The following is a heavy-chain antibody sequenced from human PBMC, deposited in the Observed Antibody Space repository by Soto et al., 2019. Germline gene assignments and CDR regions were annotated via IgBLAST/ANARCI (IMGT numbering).Heavy chain of an antibody. Sequence: PSETLSLTCTVSGGSISSSRYYWGWIRQPPGKGLEWIGSIYYSGSTYYNPSLKSRVTISVDTSKNQFSLKLSSVTAADTAVYYCARPGYSNYYGMDVWGQGTTVTVSS. J-gene: IGHJ6*02. CDR3: ARPGYSNYYGMDV. CDR1: GGSISSSRYY. D-gene: IGHD6-13*01. CDR2: IYYSGST. V-gene: IGHV4-39*01.